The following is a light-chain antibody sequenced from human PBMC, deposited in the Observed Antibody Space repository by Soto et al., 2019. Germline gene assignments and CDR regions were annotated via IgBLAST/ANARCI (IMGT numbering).Light chain of an antibody. CDR2: GAS. CDR3: QQRSNWPIT. J-gene: IGKJ5*01. V-gene: IGKV3D-20*02. CDR1: QSVSNNY. Sequence: EMVLTQSPGTLSLSPGERAPLSCRASQSVSNNYLAWYQQKPGQAPRLLIYGASNRATGIPDRFSGSGSGTDFTLTISSLEPEDFAVYYCQQRSNWPITCGQGTRLEIK.